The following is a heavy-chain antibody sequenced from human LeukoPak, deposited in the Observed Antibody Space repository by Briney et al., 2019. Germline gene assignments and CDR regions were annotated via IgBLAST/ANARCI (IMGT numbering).Heavy chain of an antibody. V-gene: IGHV3-66*01. J-gene: IGHJ4*02. Sequence: GGSLRLSCAASGFIVNINYMYWVRQAPGKGLQWVSGIHSAGYTSYADSVKGRFTISRDNSKNTIYLQMSNLRAEDTAVYFCARAHFLDLWGQGSLVTVSS. CDR3: ARAHFLDL. CDR2: IHSAGYT. D-gene: IGHD3-3*02. CDR1: GFIVNINY.